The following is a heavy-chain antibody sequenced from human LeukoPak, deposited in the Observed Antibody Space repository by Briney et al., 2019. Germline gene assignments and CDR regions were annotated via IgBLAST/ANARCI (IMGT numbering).Heavy chain of an antibody. Sequence: GRSLRLSCAASGFTFSSYGMHWVRQAPGKGLEWVAVIWYDGTNKYYADSVKGRFTISRDNAKNTLYLQMNSLRVEDTAVYYCTRVAYWNDDYFDYWGQGTLVTVSS. CDR3: TRVAYWNDDYFDY. J-gene: IGHJ4*02. D-gene: IGHD1-1*01. V-gene: IGHV3-33*01. CDR1: GFTFSSYG. CDR2: IWYDGTNK.